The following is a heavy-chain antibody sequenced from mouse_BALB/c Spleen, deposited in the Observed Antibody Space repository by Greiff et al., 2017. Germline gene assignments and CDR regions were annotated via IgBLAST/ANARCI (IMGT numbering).Heavy chain of an antibody. J-gene: IGHJ4*01. V-gene: IGHV5-12-2*01. D-gene: IGHD2-4*01. CDR1: GFTFSSYT. CDR3: ARSMITTGVMDY. Sequence: DVKLVESGGGLVQPGGSLKLSCAASGFTFSSYTMSWVRQTPEKRLEWVAYISNGGGSTYYPDTVKGRFTISRDNAKNTLYLQMSSLKSEDTAMYYCARSMITTGVMDYWGQGTSVTVSS. CDR2: ISNGGGST.